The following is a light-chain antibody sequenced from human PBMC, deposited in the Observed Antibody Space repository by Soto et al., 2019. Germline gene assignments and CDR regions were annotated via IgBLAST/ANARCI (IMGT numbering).Light chain of an antibody. CDR2: GAS. CDR1: QTISTY. J-gene: IGKJ2*01. Sequence: DIQMTQSPSSLSASVGDRVTITCRASQTISTYLHWYQQSPGKAPKLLIHGASTLQVGVPSRFSGSGVGTDFTLTISGLQPDDFATYYCQQSYRIPYTGGQGTKLEIK. V-gene: IGKV1-39*01. CDR3: QQSYRIPYT.